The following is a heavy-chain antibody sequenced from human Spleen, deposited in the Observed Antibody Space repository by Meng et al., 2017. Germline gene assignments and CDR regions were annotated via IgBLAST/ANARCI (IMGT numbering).Heavy chain of an antibody. CDR2: ISSSSGYI. D-gene: IGHD2-15*01. Sequence: GESLKISCAASGFTFSSYAMTWVRQAPGKGLEWVSSISSSSGYIYYADSVKGRFTISRDNAMHSLYLQMNSLRAEDTAIYYCARVGCRGGTCPSGRGWFGPWGQGTQVTVSS. CDR3: ARVGCRGGTCPSGRGWFGP. CDR1: GFTFSSYA. V-gene: IGHV3-21*01. J-gene: IGHJ5*02.